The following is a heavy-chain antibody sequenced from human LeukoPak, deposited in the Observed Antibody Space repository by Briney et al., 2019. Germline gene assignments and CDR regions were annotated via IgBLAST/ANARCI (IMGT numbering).Heavy chain of an antibody. Sequence: GGSLRLSCAASGFTFSNYGMHWVRQAPGKGLEWVAAICYDGSNKYYADSVKGRFTISRDNFKNTLYLQMNSLRDEDTASYYCARAGYGDPHFDFWGQGTLVTVSS. CDR1: GFTFSNYG. D-gene: IGHD4-17*01. CDR2: ICYDGSNK. CDR3: ARAGYGDPHFDF. V-gene: IGHV3-33*01. J-gene: IGHJ4*02.